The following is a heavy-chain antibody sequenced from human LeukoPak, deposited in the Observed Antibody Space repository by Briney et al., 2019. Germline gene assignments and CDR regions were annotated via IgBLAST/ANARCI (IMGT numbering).Heavy chain of an antibody. D-gene: IGHD3-10*01. V-gene: IGHV4-4*02. CDR2: INHSGST. CDR1: GGSISSNNW. CDR3: ARGLHYYGSGSSWFDP. J-gene: IGHJ5*02. Sequence: SETLSLTCAVSGGSISSNNWWGWVRQPPGKGLEWIGEINHSGSTNYNPSLKSRVTISVDTSKNQFSLRLSSVTAADTAVYYCARGLHYYGSGSSWFDPWGQGTLVTVSS.